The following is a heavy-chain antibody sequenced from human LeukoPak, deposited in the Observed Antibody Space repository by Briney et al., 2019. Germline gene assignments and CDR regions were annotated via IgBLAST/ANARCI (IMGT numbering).Heavy chain of an antibody. D-gene: IGHD3-9*01. V-gene: IGHV1-2*02. CDR2: INPNSGET. Sequence: GASVKVSCKTSGSTFTGAYMHWVRQAPGQGLEWMGWINPNSGETKFAQRFQGRVTLIRDTAISTVCMDLGGLRSDDTAVYYCARVLFNSGYDYWGQGSLVTVSS. CDR3: ARVLFNSGYDY. J-gene: IGHJ4*02. CDR1: GSTFTGAY.